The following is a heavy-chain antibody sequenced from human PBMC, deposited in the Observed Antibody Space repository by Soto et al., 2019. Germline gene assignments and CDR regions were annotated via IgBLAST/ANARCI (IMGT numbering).Heavy chain of an antibody. D-gene: IGHD3-10*01. CDR2: IYYSGST. J-gene: IGHJ3*01. Sequence: QVQLRESGPGMVKPSETLSLTCTVSGDSVYSDSYYWSWIRQPPGKGLEWIVYIYYSGSTRYNPSLKSRVTISEDTSKNQFCLKLSSVTAADTAVYYCARECMYAAGSCWDYGAFDVWGQGTMVTVSS. CDR1: GDSVYSDSYY. CDR3: ARECMYAAGSCWDYGAFDV. V-gene: IGHV4-61*01.